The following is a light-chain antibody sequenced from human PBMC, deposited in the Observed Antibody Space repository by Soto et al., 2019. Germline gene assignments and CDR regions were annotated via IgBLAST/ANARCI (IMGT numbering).Light chain of an antibody. CDR1: SSDLGSYDL. V-gene: IGLV2-23*01. Sequence: QSVLTQPASVSGSPGQSITISCTGTSSDLGSYDLVSWYQQHPGKAPKLLVYEGSKRPSGVPDRFSGSKSAYTASLTISGLQADDEADYYCSSYAGSSTWVFGGGTKLTVL. CDR3: SSYAGSSTWV. J-gene: IGLJ3*02. CDR2: EGS.